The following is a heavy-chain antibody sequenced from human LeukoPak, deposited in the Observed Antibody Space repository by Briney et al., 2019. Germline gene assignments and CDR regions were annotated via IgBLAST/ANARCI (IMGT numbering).Heavy chain of an antibody. Sequence: GGSLRLSCAASGFSFSAYLMTWVRQAPGTGLEWVANINPAGTETYYVDPVKGRFTVSRDNAKNLLYLQMNSLRAEDTAVYHCARFGYVAAVDVWGQGTLVTVSS. J-gene: IGHJ4*02. CDR1: GFSFSAYL. CDR2: INPAGTET. V-gene: IGHV3-7*01. CDR3: ARFGYVAAVDV. D-gene: IGHD2-15*01.